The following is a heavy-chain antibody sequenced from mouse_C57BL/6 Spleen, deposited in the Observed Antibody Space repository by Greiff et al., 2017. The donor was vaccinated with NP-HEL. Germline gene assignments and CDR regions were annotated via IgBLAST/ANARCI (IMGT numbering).Heavy chain of an antibody. V-gene: IGHV1-26*01. Sequence: VQLQQSGPELVKPGASVKISCKASGYTFTDYYMNWVKQSHGKSLEWIGDINPNNGGTSYNQKFKGKATLTVDKSSSTAYMELRSLTSEDSAVYYCARGAGTQGAWFAYWGQGTLVTVSA. CDR3: ARGAGTQGAWFAY. D-gene: IGHD4-1*01. CDR2: INPNNGGT. CDR1: GYTFTDYY. J-gene: IGHJ3*01.